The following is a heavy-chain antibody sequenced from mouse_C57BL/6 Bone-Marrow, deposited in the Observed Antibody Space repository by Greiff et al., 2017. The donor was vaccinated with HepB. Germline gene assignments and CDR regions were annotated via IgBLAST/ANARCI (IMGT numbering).Heavy chain of an antibody. J-gene: IGHJ2*01. V-gene: IGHV1-85*01. CDR3: ATGGLRLDY. Sequence: VKLVESGPELVKPGASVKLSCKASGYTFTSYDINWVKQRPGQGLEWIGWIYPRDGSTKYNEKFKGKATLTVDTSSSTAYMELHSLTSEDSAVYVSATGGLRLDYWGQGTTLTVSS. CDR1: GYTFTSYD. D-gene: IGHD2-2*01. CDR2: IYPRDGST.